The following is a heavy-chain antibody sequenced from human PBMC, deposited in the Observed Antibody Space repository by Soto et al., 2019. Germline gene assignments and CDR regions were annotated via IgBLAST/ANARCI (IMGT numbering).Heavy chain of an antibody. CDR3: IESSDWSRAFDY. Sequence: SETLSLTCTVSRGAIRSPNWWTWVRQTPGKGLEWIGEIYHTGNTNYNPSLRSRATISVDMAKRQFSLNVTAVTAADTAIYYCIESSDWSRAFDYWGQGALVTVSS. V-gene: IGHV4-4*02. J-gene: IGHJ4*02. D-gene: IGHD6-19*01. CDR1: RGAIRSPNW. CDR2: IYHTGNT.